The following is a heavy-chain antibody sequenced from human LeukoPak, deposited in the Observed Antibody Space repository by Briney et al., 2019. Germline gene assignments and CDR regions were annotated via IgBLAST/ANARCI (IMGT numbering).Heavy chain of an antibody. CDR2: IHYSGST. V-gene: IGHV4-59*08. CDR1: GGTISSYY. J-gene: IGHJ4*02. CDR3: ARWYSSGWAFDY. D-gene: IGHD6-19*01. Sequence: SETLSLTCTVSGGTISSYYWNWIRQPPGEGLEWIGYIHYSGSTKYNPSLKSRVTISVDTSKNQFSLKLSSVTAADTAVYYCARWYSSGWAFDYWGQGTLVTVSS.